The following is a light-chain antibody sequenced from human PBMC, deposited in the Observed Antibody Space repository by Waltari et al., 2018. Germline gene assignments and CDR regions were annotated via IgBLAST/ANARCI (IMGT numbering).Light chain of an antibody. Sequence: EIVLTQSPATLSLSPGERATLSCRASQSVSSYLAWYQQKPGQAPRLLIYDASNRATGIPARLRGSGSGTDFTLTISSLEPEDFAVYYCQQRSNWPPFTFGPGTKVDIK. CDR1: QSVSSY. J-gene: IGKJ3*01. V-gene: IGKV3-11*01. CDR2: DAS. CDR3: QQRSNWPPFT.